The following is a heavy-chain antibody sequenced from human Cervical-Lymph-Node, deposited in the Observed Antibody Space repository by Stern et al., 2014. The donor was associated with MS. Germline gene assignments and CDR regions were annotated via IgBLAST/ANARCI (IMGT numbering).Heavy chain of an antibody. Sequence: QLQLQESGPGLVKPSETLSLTCIVSGGSISSSNYYWGWIRQPPGKGLEWIGNIYYSGSTYYNPSLESRVTISVDTPQNQFSLKLSSGTAADTAVFYCARHDYSNFYYGLDVWGQGTTVTVSS. V-gene: IGHV4-39*01. D-gene: IGHD4-11*01. CDR3: ARHDYSNFYYGLDV. CDR2: IYYSGST. CDR1: GGSISSSNYY. J-gene: IGHJ6*02.